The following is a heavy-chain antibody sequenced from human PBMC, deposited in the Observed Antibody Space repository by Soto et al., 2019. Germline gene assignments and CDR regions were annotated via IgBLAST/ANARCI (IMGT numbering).Heavy chain of an antibody. J-gene: IGHJ6*02. V-gene: IGHV5-51*01. D-gene: IGHD2-15*01. CDR2: IYPGDSDT. Sequence: PGESLKISCKGSGYSFTSYWIGWVRQMPGKGLEWMGIIYPGDSDTRYSPSFQGQVTISADKSISTAYLQWSSLKASDTAMYYCARLVPGQNYYYYYDMDVWGHGTTVTVSS. CDR3: ARLVPGQNYYYYYDMDV. CDR1: GYSFTSYW.